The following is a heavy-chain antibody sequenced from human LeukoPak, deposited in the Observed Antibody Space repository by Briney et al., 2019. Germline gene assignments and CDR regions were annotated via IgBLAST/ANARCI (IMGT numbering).Heavy chain of an antibody. CDR3: ARGPRNYYDSSGYT. V-gene: IGHV1-8*01. CDR1: GYTFTSYD. Sequence: ASVKVSCKASGYTFTSYDINWVRQATGQGLEWMGWMNPNSGNTGYAQKFQGRVTMTRDTSISTAYMELSSLRSEDTAVYYCARGPRNYYDSSGYTWGQGTLVTVSS. D-gene: IGHD3-22*01. J-gene: IGHJ4*02. CDR2: MNPNSGNT.